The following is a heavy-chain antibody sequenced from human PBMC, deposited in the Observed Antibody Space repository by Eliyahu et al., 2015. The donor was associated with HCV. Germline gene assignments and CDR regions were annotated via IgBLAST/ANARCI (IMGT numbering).Heavy chain of an antibody. CDR2: ISSRSDSI. J-gene: IGHJ5*02. D-gene: IGHD7-27*01. CDR3: ARDFSWGWFDQ. CDR1: RFSLSDYT. Sequence: EVQLVESGGGLVKPGGSLRLSCAASRFSLSDYTMNWGRQAPGKGLEWVSSISSRSDSIFYTDSVKGRFTISRDNAKNSLYLRMNSLRAEDTAMYYCARDFSWGWFDQWGQGTLVTVSS. V-gene: IGHV3-21*01.